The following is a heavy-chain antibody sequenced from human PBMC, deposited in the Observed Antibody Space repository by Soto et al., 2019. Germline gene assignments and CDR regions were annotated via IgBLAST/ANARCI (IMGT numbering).Heavy chain of an antibody. J-gene: IGHJ4*02. Sequence: GGSLRLSCAASGFTFSNYAMHWVRQAPGKGLEWVALISFDGSNKYFGDSVKGRFTISRDNSKNTLYLQTNGLRPEDTAVYYCAKGAWPYSGTYPDYWGQGTLVTVSS. V-gene: IGHV3-30*18. D-gene: IGHD1-26*01. CDR3: AKGAWPYSGTYPDY. CDR1: GFTFSNYA. CDR2: ISFDGSNK.